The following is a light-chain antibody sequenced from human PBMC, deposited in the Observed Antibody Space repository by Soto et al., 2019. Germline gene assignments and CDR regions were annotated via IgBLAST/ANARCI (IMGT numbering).Light chain of an antibody. V-gene: IGKV3D-7*01. CDR1: QSVSSSY. CDR3: QQDYSLPLT. Sequence: EIVMTQSPATLSLSPGERATLSCRASQSVSSSYLSWYQQKPGQAPRLLIYGASTRATGIPARFSGSGSATDFTLTSSSLQPEDFAVYYCQQDYSLPLTFGQGTKVEIK. J-gene: IGKJ1*01. CDR2: GAS.